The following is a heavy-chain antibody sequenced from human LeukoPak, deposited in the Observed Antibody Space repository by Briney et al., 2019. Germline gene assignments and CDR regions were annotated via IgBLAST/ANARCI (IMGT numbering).Heavy chain of an antibody. CDR1: GFTFSSYE. J-gene: IGHJ6*03. CDR3: ARLYYYYYYMDV. Sequence: QPGGSLRLSCAASGFTFSSYEMNWVRQAPGKGLEWVSYISSSGSTIYYADSVKGRFTISRDNAKNSLYLQMNSLRAEDTAVYYCARLYYYYYYMDVWGKGTTVTISS. V-gene: IGHV3-48*03. CDR2: ISSSGSTI.